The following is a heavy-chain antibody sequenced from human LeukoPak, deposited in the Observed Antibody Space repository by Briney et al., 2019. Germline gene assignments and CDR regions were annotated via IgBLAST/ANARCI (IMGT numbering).Heavy chain of an antibody. J-gene: IGHJ4*02. CDR3: AKAIGIAAAGTHY. CDR1: GFTFSSYG. CDR2: IRYDGSNK. V-gene: IGHV3-30*02. Sequence: GGSLRLSCAASGFTFSSYGMHWVRQAPGKGLEWVAFIRYDGSNKYYADSVKGRFAISRDNSKNTLYLQMNSLRAEDTAVYYCAKAIGIAAAGTHYWGQGTLVTVSS. D-gene: IGHD6-13*01.